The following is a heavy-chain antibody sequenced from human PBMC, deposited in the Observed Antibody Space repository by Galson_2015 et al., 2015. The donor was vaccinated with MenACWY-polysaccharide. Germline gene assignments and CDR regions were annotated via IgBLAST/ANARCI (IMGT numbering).Heavy chain of an antibody. J-gene: IGHJ4*02. CDR3: ARDSGIAGADDY. CDR2: INGGRSTI. Sequence: LRLGGAASEFTFSTYSITWGGQAPGKGLEWVSYINGGRSTIYYADSVQGRFTISRENAKNSLYLQMNSLRDDDTAVYYCARDSGIAGADDYWGQGTLVTVSS. V-gene: IGHV3-48*02. D-gene: IGHD6-13*01. CDR1: EFTFSTYS.